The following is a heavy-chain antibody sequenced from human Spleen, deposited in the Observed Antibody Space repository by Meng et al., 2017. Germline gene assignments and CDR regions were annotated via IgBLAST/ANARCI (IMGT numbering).Heavy chain of an antibody. CDR2: INHSGST. V-gene: IGHV4-34*01. Sequence: QVQVQQWGAGLLKPSETMSLTCAFYGGSFSAYDWSWIRQPPVKGLEWLGQINHSGSTNDNPSLKSRVTISIDTSRNQLSLKLSSVTAADTAVYYCRLAYCMGDCVDYWGQGTLVTVSS. CDR1: GGSFSAYD. CDR3: RLAYCMGDCVDY. J-gene: IGHJ4*02. D-gene: IGHD2-21*01.